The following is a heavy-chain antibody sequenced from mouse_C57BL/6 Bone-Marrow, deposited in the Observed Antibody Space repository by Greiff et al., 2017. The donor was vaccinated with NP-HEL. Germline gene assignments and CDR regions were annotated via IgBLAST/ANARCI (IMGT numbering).Heavy chain of an antibody. CDR1: GYTFTSYG. CDR3: ARQLNDY. CDR2: IYPRSGNT. Sequence: VKVVESGAELARPGASVKLSCKASGYTFTSYGISWVKQRTGQGLEWIGEIYPRSGNTYYNEKFKGKATLTADKSSSTAYMELRSLTSEDSAVYFCARQLNDYWGQGTTLTVSS. J-gene: IGHJ2*01. V-gene: IGHV1-81*01. D-gene: IGHD3-1*01.